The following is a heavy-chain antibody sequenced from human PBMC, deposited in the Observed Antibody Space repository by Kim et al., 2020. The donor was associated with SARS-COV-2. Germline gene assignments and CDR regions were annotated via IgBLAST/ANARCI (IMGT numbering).Heavy chain of an antibody. V-gene: IGHV1-2*02. Sequence: ASVKVSCKASGYSFTDYYVHWVRQAPGQGLEWMGWINPNSGGTQYAQKFQGRVTMTTDTSISTAYMELSSLRSDDTAVYFCARALAYCRGGSCYPWGRGTLVTVSS. J-gene: IGHJ5*02. D-gene: IGHD2-15*01. CDR3: ARALAYCRGGSCYP. CDR1: GYSFTDYY. CDR2: INPNSGGT.